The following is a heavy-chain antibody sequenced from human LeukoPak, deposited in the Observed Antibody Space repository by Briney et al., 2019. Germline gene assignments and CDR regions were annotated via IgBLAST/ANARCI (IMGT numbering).Heavy chain of an antibody. CDR1: GYSFTSYW. CDR3: ARQAAAGDFDY. V-gene: IGHV5-51*01. J-gene: IGHJ4*02. Sequence: GESLKISCKGSGYSFTSYWIGWVRQLTGKGLEWMGIIYPGDSDTRYSPSFQGQVTISADKAISTAYLQWSSLKASDTAMYYCARQAAAGDFDYWGQGTLVTVSS. D-gene: IGHD6-13*01. CDR2: IYPGDSDT.